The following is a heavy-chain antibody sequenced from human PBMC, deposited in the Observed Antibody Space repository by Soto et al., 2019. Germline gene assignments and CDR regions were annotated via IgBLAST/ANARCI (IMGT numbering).Heavy chain of an antibody. J-gene: IGHJ4*02. D-gene: IGHD3-22*01. CDR1: GFTFSSYG. V-gene: IGHV3-30*03. CDR3: ASRLYYYDSSGYLGHLKLDC. Sequence: QVQLVESGGGVVQPGRSLRLSCAASGFTFSSYGMHWVRQAPGKGLEWVAVISYDGSNKYYADSVKGRFTVSRDNSKNTLYLQMNSLRAEDTTVYYCASRLYYYDSSGYLGHLKLDCWGPGTLVTVSS. CDR2: ISYDGSNK.